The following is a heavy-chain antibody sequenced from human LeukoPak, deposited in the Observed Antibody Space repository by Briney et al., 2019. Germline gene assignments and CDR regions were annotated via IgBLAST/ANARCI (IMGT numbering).Heavy chain of an antibody. CDR2: IRVTDATT. V-gene: IGHV3-23*01. J-gene: IGHJ4*02. Sequence: WVSAIRVTDATTYYASSVKVRFTISRENSKKTMYLQMNSLRVEDTAVYYCTKPSGAAAVDYWGQGTLVTVSS. D-gene: IGHD6-25*01. CDR3: TKPSGAAAVDY.